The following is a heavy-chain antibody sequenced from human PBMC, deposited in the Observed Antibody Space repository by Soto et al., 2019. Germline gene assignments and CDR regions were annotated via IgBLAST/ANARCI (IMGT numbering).Heavy chain of an antibody. J-gene: IGHJ4*02. D-gene: IGHD3-22*01. CDR1: GGSVSSGSYY. CDR2: IYYSGST. V-gene: IGHV4-61*01. Sequence: SETLSLTCTVSGGSVSSGSYYWSWIRQPPGKGLEWIGYIYYSGSTNYNPSLKSRVTISVDTSKNQFSLKLSSVTAADTAVYYCARADYYDSSGYRLPFFDYWGQGTLVTVSS. CDR3: ARADYYDSSGYRLPFFDY.